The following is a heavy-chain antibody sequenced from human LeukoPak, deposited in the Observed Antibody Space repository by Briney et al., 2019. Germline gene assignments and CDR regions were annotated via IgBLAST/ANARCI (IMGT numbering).Heavy chain of an antibody. CDR1: GGSFSGYY. CDR3: ARDPVDQPYWFFDL. J-gene: IGHJ2*01. CDR2: INHSGST. V-gene: IGHV4-34*01. Sequence: ETLSLTCAVYGGSFSGYYWSWIRQPPGKGLEWIGEINHSGSTNYNPSLKSRVTISVDTSKNQFSLKLSSVTAADTAVYYCARDPVDQPYWFFDLWGRGTLVTVSS.